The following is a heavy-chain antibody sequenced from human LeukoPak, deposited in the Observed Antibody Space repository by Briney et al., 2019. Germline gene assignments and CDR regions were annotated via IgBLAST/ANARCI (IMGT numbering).Heavy chain of an antibody. CDR3: VRDRSRPNPFFDS. CDR1: GGSISSGDYY. V-gene: IGHV4-30-4*01. Sequence: SQTLSLTCTVSGGSISSGDYYWSWIRQPPGEGLEWIGYIHHSGSTYYYNPSLKSRVTMSVDTSKNQFSLKLSSVGAADTAVYYRVRDRSRPNPFFDSWGQGTLVTVSS. D-gene: IGHD6-13*01. CDR2: IHHSGSTY. J-gene: IGHJ4*02.